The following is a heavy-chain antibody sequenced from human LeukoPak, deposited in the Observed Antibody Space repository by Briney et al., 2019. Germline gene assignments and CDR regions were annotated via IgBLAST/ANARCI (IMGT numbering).Heavy chain of an antibody. Sequence: GEPLKISCKGSGYSFINYWIAWVRQMPGKGLEWMGMIYPGDSDTRYSPSFQGQVTISADKSISTAYLQWNSLKASDTAMYYCARRAYCGGDCYTDYWGQGTLVTVSS. CDR3: ARRAYCGGDCYTDY. D-gene: IGHD2-21*02. V-gene: IGHV5-51*01. CDR1: GYSFINYW. CDR2: IYPGDSDT. J-gene: IGHJ4*02.